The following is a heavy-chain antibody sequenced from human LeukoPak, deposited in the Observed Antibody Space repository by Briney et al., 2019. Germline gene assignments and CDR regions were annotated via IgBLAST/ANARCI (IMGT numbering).Heavy chain of an antibody. J-gene: IGHJ5*02. D-gene: IGHD3-3*01. Sequence: SETLSLTCTVSTGSLSSDGYYWSWIRQPPGKGLEWIGYIHYSGSTFYNPSLKSRITISVDTSKNQFSLRLSSVTAADTAVYYCAREGRDFWSGSRGWFDPWGQGTLVTVSS. CDR2: IHYSGST. V-gene: IGHV4-30-4*01. CDR1: TGSLSSDGYY. CDR3: AREGRDFWSGSRGWFDP.